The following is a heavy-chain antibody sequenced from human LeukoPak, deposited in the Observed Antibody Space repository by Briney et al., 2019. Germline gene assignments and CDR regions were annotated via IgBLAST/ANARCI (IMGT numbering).Heavy chain of an antibody. CDR3: AKDQDSSGYYSIDY. CDR2: VTGSGGTT. Sequence: GGSLRLSCAASGFTFSSYAMSWVRQAPGKGLEWVSVVTGSGGTTYNADSVKGRFTISRGNSKNTLYLQMNSLRAEDTAVYYCAKDQDSSGYYSIDYWGQGTLVTVSS. V-gene: IGHV3-23*01. J-gene: IGHJ4*02. D-gene: IGHD3-22*01. CDR1: GFTFSSYA.